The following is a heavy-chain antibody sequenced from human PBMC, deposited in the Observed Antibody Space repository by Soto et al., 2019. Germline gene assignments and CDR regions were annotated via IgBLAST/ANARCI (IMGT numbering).Heavy chain of an antibody. CDR2: ISYDGSNK. V-gene: IGHV3-30-3*01. Sequence: PGGSLRLSCAASGFTFSSYAMHWVRQAPGKGLEWVAVISYDGSNKYYADSVKGRFTISRDNSKNTLYLQMNSLRAEDTAVYYCARDPGYYGSGSYDFYYYYGMDVWGQGTTVTVSS. CDR1: GFTFSSYA. CDR3: ARDPGYYGSGSYDFYYYYGMDV. J-gene: IGHJ6*02. D-gene: IGHD3-10*01.